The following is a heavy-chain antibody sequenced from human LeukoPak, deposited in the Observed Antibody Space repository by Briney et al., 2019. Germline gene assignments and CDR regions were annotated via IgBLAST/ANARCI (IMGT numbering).Heavy chain of an antibody. CDR2: INSGESST. CDR1: GFTFSSYW. Sequence: PGGSLRLSCAASGFTFSSYWMHWVRQAAGKGLEFVSRINSGESSTSYGDSVKGRFTISRDSAKDTLSLQMNSLRAEDTAVYYCARESGYCSGTHCSRPEDNWGQGTLVTVSS. D-gene: IGHD2-2*01. CDR3: ARESGYCSGTHCSRPEDN. J-gene: IGHJ4*02. V-gene: IGHV3-74*01.